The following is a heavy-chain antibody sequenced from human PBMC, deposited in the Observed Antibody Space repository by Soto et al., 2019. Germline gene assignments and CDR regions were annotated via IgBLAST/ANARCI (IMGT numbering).Heavy chain of an antibody. V-gene: IGHV4-39*01. Sequence: PSETLSVTCTVSGGSISSISYYWGLIRQRPGKGLEWIGRIYYSGSTYYNPSLRSRVTISVDTSKNQFSLKLSSVTAADTALYYCARGRTRWGYYYFYYGMDVWGQRPKVTVSS. CDR3: ARGRTRWGYYYFYYGMDV. J-gene: IGHJ6*02. CDR2: IYYSGST. CDR1: GGSISSISYY. D-gene: IGHD7-27*01.